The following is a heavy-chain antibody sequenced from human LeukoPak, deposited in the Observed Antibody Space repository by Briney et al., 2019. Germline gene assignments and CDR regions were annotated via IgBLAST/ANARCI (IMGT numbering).Heavy chain of an antibody. CDR3: ARSGSGSYYYYYYYGMDV. CDR2: IWYDGSNK. V-gene: IGHV3-33*01. J-gene: IGHJ6*04. CDR1: GFTFSSYG. D-gene: IGHD3-10*01. Sequence: GRSLRLSCAASGFTFSSYGMHWIRQAPGKGLEWVAVIWYDGSNKYYADSVKGRFTISRGNSKNTLYLQMNSLRAEDTAVYYCARSGSGSYYYYYYYGMDVWGKGTTVTVSS.